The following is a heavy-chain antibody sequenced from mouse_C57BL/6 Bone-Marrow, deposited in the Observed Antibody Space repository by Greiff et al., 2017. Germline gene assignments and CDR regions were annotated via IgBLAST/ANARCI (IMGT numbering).Heavy chain of an antibody. J-gene: IGHJ4*01. Sequence: VQLKQSGPVLVKPGASVTMSCKASGYTFTDYYMNWVKQSHGKSLEWIGVINPYNGGTSYNQKFKVKATLTVDKSSSTASMELNSLTSEDSAVYYCARSKRDYYAMDYWGQGTSVTVSS. CDR3: ARSKRDYYAMDY. CDR2: INPYNGGT. V-gene: IGHV1-19*01. CDR1: GYTFTDYY.